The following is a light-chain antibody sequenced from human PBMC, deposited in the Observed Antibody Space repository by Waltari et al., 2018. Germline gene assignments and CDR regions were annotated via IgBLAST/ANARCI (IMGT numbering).Light chain of an antibody. V-gene: IGKV1-12*01. J-gene: IGKJ2*03. CDR3: LHYSSSPYS. CDR1: QTSSSW. CDR2: RAS. Sequence: DIQMTQSPSSLSASVGNTVTITCRASQTSSSWLAWYQQKPGRAPKLLIYRASSLQSGVPSRFSGSGSGTDFTLTISSLQPEDFASYYCLHYSSSPYSVGQGTKVEIK.